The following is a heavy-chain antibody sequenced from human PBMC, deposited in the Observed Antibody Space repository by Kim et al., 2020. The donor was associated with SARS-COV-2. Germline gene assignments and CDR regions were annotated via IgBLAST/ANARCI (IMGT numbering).Heavy chain of an antibody. CDR2: ISYDGSNK. J-gene: IGHJ5*01. CDR1: GFTFSNYA. CDR3: TRDGSCSGGSCPGNELDS. D-gene: IGHD2-15*01. Sequence: GGSLRLSCAASGFTFSNYAMHWVRQAPGKGLEWVAVISYDGSNKYYADSVKGRFTISRDNSKNTLYLQMNSLRAEDTAVYYCTRDGSCSGGSCPGNELDSWGQGTLVTVSS. V-gene: IGHV3-30*04.